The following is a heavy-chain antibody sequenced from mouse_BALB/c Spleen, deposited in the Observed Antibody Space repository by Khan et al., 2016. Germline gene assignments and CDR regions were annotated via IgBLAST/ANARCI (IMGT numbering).Heavy chain of an antibody. V-gene: IGHV4-1*02. CDR1: GFDFSRYW. Sequence: EVKLLESGGGLVQPGGSLKLSCAASGFDFSRYWMSWVRQAQGKGLEWIGEINPDSSTTNYTPSLQDKFIISRDNAKNTLYLQMSKVRSEDTALYYCARPNDGYFTSWFAYWGQGTLVTVSA. D-gene: IGHD2-3*01. J-gene: IGHJ3*01. CDR3: ARPNDGYFTSWFAY. CDR2: INPDSSTT.